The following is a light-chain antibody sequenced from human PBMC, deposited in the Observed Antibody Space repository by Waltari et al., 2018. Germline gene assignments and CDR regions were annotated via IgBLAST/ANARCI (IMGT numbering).Light chain of an antibody. V-gene: IGLV2-23*02. CDR3: CSDAGSSTFV. CDR1: SSDVGSYNL. J-gene: IGLJ2*01. CDR2: EVS. Sequence: QSALTQPASVSGSPGQSITISCTGTSSDVGSYNLVSWYQQHPGKAPKLMIDEVSKPPSGVSNRFSGSKAGNTASLTISVLQAEDEADYYCCSDAGSSTFVFGGGTKLTVL.